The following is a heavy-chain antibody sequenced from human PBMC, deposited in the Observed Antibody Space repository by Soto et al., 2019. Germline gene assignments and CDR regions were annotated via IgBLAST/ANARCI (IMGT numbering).Heavy chain of an antibody. V-gene: IGHV1-69*12. D-gene: IGHD1-1*01. CDR1: GGTFSSYA. Sequence: QVQLVQSGAEVKKPGSSVKVSCKASGGTFSSYAISWVRQAPGQGLEWMGGIIPIFGTANYAQKFQGRVTITADESTSTAYMELSSLRSEDTAVYYCARGRVRWNAGTNYYGMDVWAKGPRSPSP. J-gene: IGHJ6*02. CDR2: IIPIFGTA. CDR3: ARGRVRWNAGTNYYGMDV.